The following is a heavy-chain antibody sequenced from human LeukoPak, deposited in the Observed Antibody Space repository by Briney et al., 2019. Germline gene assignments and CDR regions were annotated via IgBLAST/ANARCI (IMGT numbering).Heavy chain of an antibody. CDR1: GYTFTSYY. CDR3: VRDSDHAPDY. V-gene: IGHV1-18*04. CDR2: INVYNGHT. Sequence: GASAKVSCKASGYTFTSYYMHWVRQAPGQGLAWMGWINVYNGHTIYAQEFQGRVTLTTDTSTSTVHMDLRSLRSDDTAVYYCVRDSDHAPDYWGQGTLVTVSS. J-gene: IGHJ4*02.